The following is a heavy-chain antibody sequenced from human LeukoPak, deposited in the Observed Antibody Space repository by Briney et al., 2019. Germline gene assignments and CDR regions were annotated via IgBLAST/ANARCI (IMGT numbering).Heavy chain of an antibody. CDR2: IYTSGST. CDR1: GGSISSGSYY. Sequence: PSETLSLTCTVSGGSISSGSYYWSWIRQPAGKGLEWIGRIYTSGSTNYNPSLKSRVTISVDTSKNQFSLKLSSVTAADTAVYYCAKVFPGGSGAFDIWGQGTMVTVSS. J-gene: IGHJ3*02. CDR3: AKVFPGGSGAFDI. D-gene: IGHD3-16*01. V-gene: IGHV4-61*02.